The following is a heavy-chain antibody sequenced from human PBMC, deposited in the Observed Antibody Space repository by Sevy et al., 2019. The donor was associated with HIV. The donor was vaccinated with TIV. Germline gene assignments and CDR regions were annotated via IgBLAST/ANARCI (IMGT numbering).Heavy chain of an antibody. CDR3: AKRPTAA. J-gene: IGHJ5*02. Sequence: GGSLRLCCAASGFTLSDSGVHWVRQAPGKGLEWVAFIQVDGREKFYTDSVKGRFTISRDSSKNTVYLQMNSLRGEETAVYYCAKRPTAAWGQGTLVTVSS. CDR2: IQVDGREK. V-gene: IGHV3-30*02. CDR1: GFTLSDSG.